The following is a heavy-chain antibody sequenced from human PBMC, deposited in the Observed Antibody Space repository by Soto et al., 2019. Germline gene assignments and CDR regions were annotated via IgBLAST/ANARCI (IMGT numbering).Heavy chain of an antibody. J-gene: IGHJ3*02. CDR2: IYYSGST. CDR1: GGSISSYY. D-gene: IGHD4-17*01. Sequence: SETLSLTCTVSGGSISSYYWSWIRQPPGKGLEWIGYIYYSGSTNYNPSLKSRVTISVDTSKNQFSLKLSSVTAADTAVYYCARDSWNGDYGAFDIWGQGTMVTVSS. CDR3: ARDSWNGDYGAFDI. V-gene: IGHV4-59*01.